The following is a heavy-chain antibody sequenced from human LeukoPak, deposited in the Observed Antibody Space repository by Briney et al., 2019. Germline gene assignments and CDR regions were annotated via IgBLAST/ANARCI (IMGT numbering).Heavy chain of an antibody. Sequence: SETLSLTCTVSGGSISSYYWRWIRQPPGKGLEGLGYIYYSGSTNYNPSLKSRVTISVDTSKNQISLKLSSVTAADTAVYYCARYSSSWYGYYYYYMDVWGKGTTVTVSS. D-gene: IGHD6-13*01. CDR3: ARYSSSWYGYYYYYMDV. CDR1: GGSISSYY. CDR2: IYYSGST. J-gene: IGHJ6*03. V-gene: IGHV4-59*01.